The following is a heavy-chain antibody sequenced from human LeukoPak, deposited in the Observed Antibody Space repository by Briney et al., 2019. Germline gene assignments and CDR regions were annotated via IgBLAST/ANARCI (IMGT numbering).Heavy chain of an antibody. V-gene: IGHV3-7*04. D-gene: IGHD3-10*01. Sequence: GGSLRLSCAASGFTISHYWMSWVRQAPGEGLEWVANINQDGSVEHYVDSVKGRFTISRDNAKNSLYLQMNTLRAEDTAVYYCTRDCCGSGSRDYWGQGALVTVSS. CDR2: INQDGSVE. CDR3: TRDCCGSGSRDY. J-gene: IGHJ4*02. CDR1: GFTISHYW.